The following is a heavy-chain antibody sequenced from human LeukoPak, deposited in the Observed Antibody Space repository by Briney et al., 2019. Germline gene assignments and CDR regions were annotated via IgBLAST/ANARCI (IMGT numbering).Heavy chain of an antibody. CDR3: ARAEPRGSVWYPY. V-gene: IGHV4-4*02. CDR2: IFHSGST. D-gene: IGHD6-13*01. CDR1: GGSISSNNW. J-gene: IGHJ4*02. Sequence: PSETLSLTCAVSGGSISSNNWWYWVRQPPGKGLEWIGEIFHSGSTNYNPSLKSRVTISVDRSKSQFSLKLNSVTAADTAVYYCARAEPRGSVWYPYWGQGTLVTVSS.